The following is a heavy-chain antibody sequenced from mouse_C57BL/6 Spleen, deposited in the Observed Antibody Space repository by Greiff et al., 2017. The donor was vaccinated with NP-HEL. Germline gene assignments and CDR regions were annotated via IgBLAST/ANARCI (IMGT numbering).Heavy chain of an antibody. Sequence: EVQVVESGAELVKPGASVKLSCTASGFNIKDYYMHWVKQRTEQGLEWIGRIDPEDGETKYAPKFQGKATITADTSSNTAYLQLSSLTSEDTAVYYCAREGGVHYYGSSYEGFAYWGQGTLVTVSA. CDR1: GFNIKDYY. D-gene: IGHD1-1*01. J-gene: IGHJ3*01. CDR3: AREGGVHYYGSSYEGFAY. CDR2: IDPEDGET. V-gene: IGHV14-2*01.